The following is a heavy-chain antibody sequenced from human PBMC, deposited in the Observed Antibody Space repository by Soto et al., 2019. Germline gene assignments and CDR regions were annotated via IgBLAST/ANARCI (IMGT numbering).Heavy chain of an antibody. J-gene: IGHJ4*02. D-gene: IGHD3-9*01. Sequence: ASVKVSCKASGYTFTSYGISWVRQAPGQGLEWMGWISAYNGNTNYAQKLQGRVTMTTGTSTSTAYMELRSLRSDDTAVYYCARGDYDILTGYYTYVDYWGQGTLVTVSS. CDR1: GYTFTSYG. CDR3: ARGDYDILTGYYTYVDY. V-gene: IGHV1-18*01. CDR2: ISAYNGNT.